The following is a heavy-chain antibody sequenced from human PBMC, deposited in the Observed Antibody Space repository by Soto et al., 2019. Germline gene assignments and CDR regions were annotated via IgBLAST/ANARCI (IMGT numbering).Heavy chain of an antibody. D-gene: IGHD3-22*01. CDR3: AKGLYYYDSSGYRLFDY. J-gene: IGHJ4*02. CDR1: GFDFSSYA. Sequence: EVQLLESGGGLVQPGGSLRLSCAASGFDFSSYAMNWVRQAPGKGLEWVSSISDGGGATNYANSVRGRFTISRDRFKNTLDLHMNSLRAEDTAVYYCAKGLYYYDSSGYRLFDYWGQGTLVTVSS. V-gene: IGHV3-23*01. CDR2: ISDGGGAT.